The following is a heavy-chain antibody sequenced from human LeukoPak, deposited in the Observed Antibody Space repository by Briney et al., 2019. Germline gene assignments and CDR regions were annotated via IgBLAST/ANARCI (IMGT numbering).Heavy chain of an antibody. CDR3: ARDLGQYYDTSDNWFDP. D-gene: IGHD3-22*01. CDR1: GFTFSNYW. J-gene: IGHJ5*02. Sequence: GGSLRLSCAASGFTFSNYWMHWVRQAPGRGLVWVSRINSDGINTSYADSVKGRFAISRDNAKNTLNLQMNSLRAEDTAVYYCARDLGQYYDTSDNWFDPWGQGTLVTVSS. V-gene: IGHV3-74*01. CDR2: INSDGINT.